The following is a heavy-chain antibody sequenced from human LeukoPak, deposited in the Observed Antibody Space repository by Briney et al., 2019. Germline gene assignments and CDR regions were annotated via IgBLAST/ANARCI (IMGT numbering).Heavy chain of an antibody. CDR1: GGSISSYY. CDR3: ARLSGTAAFDY. CDR2: IYYSGST. Sequence: SETLSLTCTVSGGSISSYYWSWIRQPPGKGLEWIGYIYYSGSTNYNPSLKSRVTISVDTSKNQFSLKLSSVTAADTAAYYCARLSGTAAFDYWGQGTLVTVSS. D-gene: IGHD1-7*01. V-gene: IGHV4-59*01. J-gene: IGHJ4*02.